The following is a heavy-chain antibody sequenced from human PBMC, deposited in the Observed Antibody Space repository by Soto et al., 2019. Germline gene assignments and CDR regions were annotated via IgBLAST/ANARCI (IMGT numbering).Heavy chain of an antibody. V-gene: IGHV3-23*01. CDR2: ISGSGGST. D-gene: IGHD5-12*01. CDR1: GFTFSSYA. CDR3: AKEKAGWEYSGYEWVFDY. Sequence: GGSLRLSCAASGFTFSSYAMSWVRQAPGKGLEWVSAISGSGGSTYYADSVKGRFTISRDNSKNTLYLQMNSLRAEDTAVYYCAKEKAGWEYSGYEWVFDYWGQGTLVTVSS. J-gene: IGHJ4*02.